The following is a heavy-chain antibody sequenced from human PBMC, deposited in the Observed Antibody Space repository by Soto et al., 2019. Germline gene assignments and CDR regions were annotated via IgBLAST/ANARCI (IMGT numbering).Heavy chain of an antibody. CDR3: AREPPSSDFWSGYYDY. CDR1: GGTFSSYA. J-gene: IGHJ4*02. CDR2: IIPIFGTA. Sequence: SVKVSCKASGGTFSSYAISWVRQAPGQGLEWMGGIIPIFGTANYAQKFQGRVTITADESTSTAYMELSSLRSEDTAVYYCAREPPSSDFWSGYYDYWGQGTLVTVSS. D-gene: IGHD3-3*01. V-gene: IGHV1-69*13.